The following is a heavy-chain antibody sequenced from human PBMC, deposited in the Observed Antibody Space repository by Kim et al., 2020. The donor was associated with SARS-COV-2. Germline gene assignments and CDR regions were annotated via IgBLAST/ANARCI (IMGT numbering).Heavy chain of an antibody. Sequence: GGSPRLSCAASGFTFRNAWMSWVRQAPGKGLEWVGRIKSKTDGGTTDYAAPVKGRFTISRDDSKNTLYLQMNSLKTEDTAVYYCTTLLRYFDWLAVKYYYYGMDVWGQGTTVTVSS. J-gene: IGHJ6*02. CDR3: TTLLRYFDWLAVKYYYYGMDV. D-gene: IGHD3-9*01. CDR2: IKSKTDGGTT. CDR1: GFTFRNAW. V-gene: IGHV3-15*01.